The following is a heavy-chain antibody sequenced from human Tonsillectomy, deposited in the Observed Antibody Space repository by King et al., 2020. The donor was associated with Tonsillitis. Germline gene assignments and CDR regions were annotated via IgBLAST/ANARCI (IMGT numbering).Heavy chain of an antibody. V-gene: IGHV4-59*01. CDR2: IYYSGST. Sequence: VQLQESGPGLVKPSETLSLTCTVSGGSISSYYWSWIRQPPGKGLEWIGYIYYSGSTNYNPSLKSRVTMSVDTSTSQFSLKLSSVTAADTAVYYCAREISLADAFDIWGQGTMVTVSS. CDR1: GGSISSYY. D-gene: IGHD1-1*01. CDR3: AREISLADAFDI. J-gene: IGHJ3*02.